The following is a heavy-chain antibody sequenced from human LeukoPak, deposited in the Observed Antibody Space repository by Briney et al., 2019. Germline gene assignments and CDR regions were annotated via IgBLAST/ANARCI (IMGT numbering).Heavy chain of an antibody. CDR2: ISYDGSNK. D-gene: IGHD4-23*01. V-gene: IGHV3-30*18. CDR3: AKADYGGNSDYFDY. J-gene: IGHJ4*02. CDR1: GFTFSSYG. Sequence: GGSLRLSCAASGFTFSSYGMHWVRQAPGKGLEWVAVISYDGSNKYYADSVKGRLTISRDNSKNTLYLQMNSLRAEDTAVYYCAKADYGGNSDYFDYWGQGTLVTVSS.